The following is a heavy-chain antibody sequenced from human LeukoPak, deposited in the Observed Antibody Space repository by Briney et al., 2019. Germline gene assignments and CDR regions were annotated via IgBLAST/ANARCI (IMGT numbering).Heavy chain of an antibody. Sequence: GGSLRLSCAASGFTFSSYEMNWVRQAPGKGLEWVSYISSSGSTIYYPDSVKGRFTISRDNAKNYLYLQMNSLRAEATAVYYCARDWEQLATGLDYWGQGTLVTVSS. CDR1: GFTFSSYE. CDR2: ISSSGSTI. V-gene: IGHV3-48*03. D-gene: IGHD6-6*01. CDR3: ARDWEQLATGLDY. J-gene: IGHJ4*02.